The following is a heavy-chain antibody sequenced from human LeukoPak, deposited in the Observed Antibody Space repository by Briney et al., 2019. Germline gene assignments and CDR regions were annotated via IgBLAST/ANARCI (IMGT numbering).Heavy chain of an antibody. D-gene: IGHD5-12*01. CDR3: ARDGIVATISIGDWFDP. Sequence: ASVKVSCKASGYTFTSYGISWVRQAPGQGLEWMGWISVYNGNTNYAQKLQGRVTMTTDTSTSTAYMELRSLRSDDTAVYYCARDGIVATISIGDWFDPWGQGTLVTVSS. V-gene: IGHV1-18*01. CDR1: GYTFTSYG. J-gene: IGHJ5*02. CDR2: ISVYNGNT.